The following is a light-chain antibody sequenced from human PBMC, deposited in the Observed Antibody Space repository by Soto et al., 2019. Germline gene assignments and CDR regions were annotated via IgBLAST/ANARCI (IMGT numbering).Light chain of an antibody. CDR1: SSDVGGYNF. V-gene: IGLV2-14*01. CDR2: EVN. J-gene: IGLJ1*01. Sequence: QSALTQPASVSGSPGQSITIFCTRSSSDVGGYNFVSWYQQHPGKVPKLMIYEVNKRPSGVSNRFSGSKSGNTASLTISWLQAEDEADYYCTSYSTSNSYVFGAGTKVTVL. CDR3: TSYSTSNSYV.